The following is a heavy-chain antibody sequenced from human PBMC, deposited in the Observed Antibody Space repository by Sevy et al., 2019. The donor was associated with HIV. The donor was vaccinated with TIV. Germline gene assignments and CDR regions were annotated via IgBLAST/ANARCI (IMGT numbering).Heavy chain of an antibody. CDR1: GGSISSYY. J-gene: IGHJ5*01. V-gene: IGHV4-59*01. CDR2: IYHSGGT. CDR3: ARIGYYDSIGYYYDS. D-gene: IGHD3-22*01. Sequence: SETLSLTCTVSGGSISSYYWSWIRQPPGKGLEWLGYIYHSGGTSYNPSLKSRVTMSVDTSKDQFSLKLSSVTAADPAFYYCARIGYYDSIGYYYDSWGQGALVTVSS.